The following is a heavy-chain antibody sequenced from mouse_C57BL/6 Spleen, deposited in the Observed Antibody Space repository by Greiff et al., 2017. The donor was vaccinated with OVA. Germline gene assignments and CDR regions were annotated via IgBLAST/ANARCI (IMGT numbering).Heavy chain of an antibody. V-gene: IGHV3-6*01. Sequence: VQLQQSGPGLVKPSQSLSLTCSVTGYSITSGYYWNWIRQFPGNKLEWMGYISYDGSNNYNPSLKNPISITRDTSKNQFFLKLNSVTTEDTATYYCARENDDYYAMDYWGQGTSVTVSS. J-gene: IGHJ4*01. CDR3: ARENDDYYAMDY. CDR1: GYSITSGYY. CDR2: ISYDGSN. D-gene: IGHD2-12*01.